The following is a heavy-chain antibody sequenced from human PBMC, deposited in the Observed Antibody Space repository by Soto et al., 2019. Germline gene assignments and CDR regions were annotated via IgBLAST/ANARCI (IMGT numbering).Heavy chain of an antibody. CDR3: ARHSSPYSSSEWFDP. CDR2: IYYSGST. Sequence: SETLSLTCTVSGGSISSSSYYWGWIRQPPGKGLEWIGSIYYSGSTYYNPSLKSRVTISVDTSKNQFSLKLSSVTAADTAVYYCARHSSPYSSSEWFDPSGQGXLVTVSS. D-gene: IGHD6-13*01. J-gene: IGHJ5*02. CDR1: GGSISSSSYY. V-gene: IGHV4-39*01.